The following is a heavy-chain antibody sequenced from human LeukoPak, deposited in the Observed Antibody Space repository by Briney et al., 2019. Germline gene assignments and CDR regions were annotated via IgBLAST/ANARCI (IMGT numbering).Heavy chain of an antibody. CDR1: GFTFSSYG. J-gene: IGHJ4*02. CDR2: IFNDGNA. CDR3: ARDLSGVTGYTYGRGIDY. D-gene: IGHD5-18*01. V-gene: IGHV3-66*01. Sequence: GGSLRLSCAASGFTFSSYGMSWVRQAPGKGLEWVSVIFNDGNAYYADSVKGRFTISRDNAKTSLYLQMNSLRAEDTAVYYCARDLSGVTGYTYGRGIDYWGQGTLVTVSS.